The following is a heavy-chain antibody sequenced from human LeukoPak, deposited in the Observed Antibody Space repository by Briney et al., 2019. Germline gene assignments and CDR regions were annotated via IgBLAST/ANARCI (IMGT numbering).Heavy chain of an antibody. CDR1: GYTFTGYY. J-gene: IGHJ3*02. CDR2: INPNSGGT. Sequence: ASVKVSCKASGYTFTGYYMHWVRQAPGQGLEWMGWINPNSGGTNYAQKFQERVTITRDMSTSTAYMELSSLRSEDTAVYYCAAGKSDFWSGYVPGDAFDIWGQGTMVTVSS. CDR3: AAGKSDFWSGYVPGDAFDI. D-gene: IGHD3-3*01. V-gene: IGHV1-2*02.